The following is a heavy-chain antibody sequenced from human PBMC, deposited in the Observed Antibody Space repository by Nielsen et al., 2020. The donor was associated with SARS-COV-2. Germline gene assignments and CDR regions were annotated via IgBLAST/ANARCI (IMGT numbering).Heavy chain of an antibody. CDR1: GFTFSSYG. CDR2: IRYDGSNK. CDR3: AKRYSSSGYYYYYGMDV. D-gene: IGHD6-6*01. J-gene: IGHJ6*02. Sequence: GGSLRLSCAASGFTFSSYGMHWVRQAPGKGLEWVAFIRYDGSNKYYADSVKGRFTISRDNSKNTLYLQMNSLRAEDTAMYYCAKRYSSSGYYYYYGMDVWGQGTTVTVSS. V-gene: IGHV3-30*02.